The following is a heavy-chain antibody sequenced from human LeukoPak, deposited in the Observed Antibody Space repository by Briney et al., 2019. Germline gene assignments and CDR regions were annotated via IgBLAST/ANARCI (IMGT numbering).Heavy chain of an antibody. Sequence: GGSLRLSCAASGFTFSTYSMNWVRQAPGKGLEWVSSISSSSTYINYAGSVKGRFTISRDNSKNTLYLQMNSLRAEDTAVYYCARGPSGYHNTGGQGTLVTVSS. CDR1: GFTFSTYS. CDR2: ISSSSTYI. CDR3: ARGPSGYHNT. V-gene: IGHV3-21*01. D-gene: IGHD5-12*01. J-gene: IGHJ4*02.